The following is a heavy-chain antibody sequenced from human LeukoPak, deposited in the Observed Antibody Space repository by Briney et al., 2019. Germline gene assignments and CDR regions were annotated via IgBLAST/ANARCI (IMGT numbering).Heavy chain of an antibody. CDR2: ISYDGSNK. Sequence: GGSLRLSCAASGFTFSSYAMHWVRQAPGMGLEWVAVISYDGSNKYYADSVKGRFTISRDNSKNTLYLQMNSLRAEDTAVYYCARAPRDYYDSSGYPHYWGQGTLVTVSS. CDR1: GFTFSSYA. J-gene: IGHJ4*02. CDR3: ARAPRDYYDSSGYPHY. D-gene: IGHD3-22*01. V-gene: IGHV3-30*04.